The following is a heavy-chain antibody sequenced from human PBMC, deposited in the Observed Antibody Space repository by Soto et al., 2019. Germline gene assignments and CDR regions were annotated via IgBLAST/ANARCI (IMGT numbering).Heavy chain of an antibody. D-gene: IGHD2-15*01. CDR3: ARDSETHCRPLAC. Sequence: EVQLVESGGGLVKPGGSLRLSCAASGFTFSSYTMNWVRQAPGKGLEWGASSTSYSSYINYADSVKGRFTISRDNDKNSLALQMDSLRVEYTAAYYCARDSETHCRPLACWGQGTLVTVSS. CDR1: GFTFSSYT. V-gene: IGHV3-21*01. J-gene: IGHJ4*02. CDR2: STSYSSYI.